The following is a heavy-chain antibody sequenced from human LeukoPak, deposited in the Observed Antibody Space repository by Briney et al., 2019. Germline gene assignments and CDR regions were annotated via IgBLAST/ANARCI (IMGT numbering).Heavy chain of an antibody. V-gene: IGHV1-46*01. CDR1: GYTFTNYY. CDR3: ARVPYCSNGICYTHYYCDY. J-gene: IGHJ4*02. D-gene: IGHD2-8*01. Sequence: ASVKVSCKASGYTFTNYYMHWVRQAPGQGLEWMGMINPSGGSTTYAQKLQGRVTMTRDTSTSTVYMELSSLRSEDTAVYYCARVPYCSNGICYTHYYCDYWGQGTLVTVSS. CDR2: INPSGGST.